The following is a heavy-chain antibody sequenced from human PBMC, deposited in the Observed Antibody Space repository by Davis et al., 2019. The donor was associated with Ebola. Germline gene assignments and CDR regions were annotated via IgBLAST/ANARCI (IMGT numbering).Heavy chain of an antibody. Sequence: GESLKISCAASGFTFSSYAMSWVRQAPGKGLEYVSAISSNGGSTYYADSVKGGFTISRDNSKNTLYLQMNSLRAEDTAVYYCASPINTTTSLTYYYYGMDVWGQGTTVTVSS. V-gene: IGHV3-64*04. CDR3: ASPINTTTSLTYYYYGMDV. CDR1: GFTFSSYA. CDR2: ISSNGGST. D-gene: IGHD1-1*01. J-gene: IGHJ6*02.